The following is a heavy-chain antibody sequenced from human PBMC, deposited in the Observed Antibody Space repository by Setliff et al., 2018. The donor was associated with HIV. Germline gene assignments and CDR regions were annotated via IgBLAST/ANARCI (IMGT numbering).Heavy chain of an antibody. CDR3: ARLVGYYCSDNANYYYMDV. D-gene: IGHD3-10*01. CDR1: DGSISSTNHY. V-gene: IGHV4-39*02. CDR2: VHYSGST. J-gene: IGHJ6*03. Sequence: SETLSLTCTVSDGSISSTNHYWGWIRQSPGKRLEWIGTVHYSGSTYYNPSLKSRLTISVDTSTNHFSLKLSSVAAADTAVYYCARLVGYYCSDNANYYYMDVWGKGTTVTVSS.